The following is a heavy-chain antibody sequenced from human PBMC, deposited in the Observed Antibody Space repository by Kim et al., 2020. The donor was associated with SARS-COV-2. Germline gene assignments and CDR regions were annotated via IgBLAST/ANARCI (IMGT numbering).Heavy chain of an antibody. Sequence: GGSLRLSCAASGFTLGGYTMNWVRQAPGKGLEWVSAISGSGVSTYYADSVKGRFTLSRDISKNTLYLQVNSLRVEDTAGYYCARIPNGANYPNWFDPWGQGTLVTVSS. CDR3: ARIPNGANYPNWFDP. D-gene: IGHD4-4*01. CDR1: GFTLGGYT. CDR2: ISGSGVST. V-gene: IGHV3-23*01. J-gene: IGHJ5*02.